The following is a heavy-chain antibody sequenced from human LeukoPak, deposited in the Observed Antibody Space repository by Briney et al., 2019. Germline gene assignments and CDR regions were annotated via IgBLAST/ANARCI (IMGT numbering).Heavy chain of an antibody. CDR3: AKDPHFYYYYYMDA. V-gene: IGHV4-38-2*02. Sequence: SETLSLTCAVSGYSISSGNYWGWIRQSPGTGLEWIGSFYHSGGSYYNPSLKSRVTISEDTSKNQFSLKLSSMTAADTAVYYCAKDPHFYYYYYMDAWGNGTTVTVSS. J-gene: IGHJ6*03. CDR1: GYSISSGNY. CDR2: FYHSGGS.